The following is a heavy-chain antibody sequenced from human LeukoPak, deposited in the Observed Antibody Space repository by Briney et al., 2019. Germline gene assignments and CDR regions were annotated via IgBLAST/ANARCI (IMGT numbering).Heavy chain of an antibody. CDR1: GFTFRSHF. Sequence: GGSLRLSCVASGFTFRSHFMHWVRQAPGKGRRWVSRINGDATITTYTDSVKGRFTISRDNARNTVYLQMNNLRGEDTGVYYCTRDSAGLDYWGQGARVTVSS. D-gene: IGHD1-14*01. J-gene: IGHJ4*02. CDR3: TRDSAGLDY. CDR2: INGDATIT. V-gene: IGHV3-74*03.